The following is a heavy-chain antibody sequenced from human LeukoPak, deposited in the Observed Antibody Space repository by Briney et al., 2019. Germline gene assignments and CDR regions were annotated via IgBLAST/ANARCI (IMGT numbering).Heavy chain of an antibody. CDR3: AKDRGSWFALFDS. CDR2: IRGSGAIT. Sequence: GGSLRLSCTASGFSFSIYALSWVRQAPGKGLEWVSGIRGSGAITYYADSVKGRFTISRDNSKSTLFLHMNSLIAEDTAVYYCAKDRGSWFALFDSWGQGTLATVSS. CDR1: GFSFSIYA. J-gene: IGHJ4*02. D-gene: IGHD6-13*01. V-gene: IGHV3-23*01.